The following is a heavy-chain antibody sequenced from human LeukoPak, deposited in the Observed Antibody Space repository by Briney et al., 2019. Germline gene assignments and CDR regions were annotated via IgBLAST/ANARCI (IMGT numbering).Heavy chain of an antibody. V-gene: IGHV3-64D*06. CDR2: ISSNGGST. J-gene: IGHJ4*02. CDR3: VTRRYYGSGSYYNEDYFDY. D-gene: IGHD3-10*01. Sequence: GGSLRLSCAVSGFTFSSYAMHWVRQAPGKGLEYVSAISSNGGSTYYADSVKGRFTISRDNSKNTLYLQMSSLRAEDTAVYYCVTRRYYGSGSYYNEDYFDYWGQGTLVTVSS. CDR1: GFTFSSYA.